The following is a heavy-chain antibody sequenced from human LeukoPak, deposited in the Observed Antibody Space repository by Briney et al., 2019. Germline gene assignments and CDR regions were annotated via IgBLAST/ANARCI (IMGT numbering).Heavy chain of an antibody. D-gene: IGHD3-22*01. CDR2: TYPGESNT. J-gene: IGHJ5*01. V-gene: IGHV5-51*03. CDR1: GYSFTKYW. CDR3: VRRVTTTDYESSWFDS. Sequence: PGESLKISCEASGYSFTKYWIAWVRQTPGKGLEWMGFTYPGESNTRCSPSFRGQVTISVDKSINTAYLQWSSLKPSNTAMFYCVRRVTTTDYESSWFDSWGQGTLVIVSS.